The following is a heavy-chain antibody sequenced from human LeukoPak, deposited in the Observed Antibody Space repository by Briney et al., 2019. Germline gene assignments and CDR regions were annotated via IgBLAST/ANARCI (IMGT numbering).Heavy chain of an antibody. D-gene: IGHD2-15*01. Sequence: SETLSLTCTVSGDSISSGSYYWSWIRQPPGKGLEWIGYIYYSGNTYYNPSLKSRVTISVDTSKNQFSLRLSSVTAADAAVYYCARARDCSGGSCFRFNWFDPWGQGTLVTVSS. J-gene: IGHJ5*02. CDR2: IYYSGNT. V-gene: IGHV4-31*03. CDR3: ARARDCSGGSCFRFNWFDP. CDR1: GDSISSGSYY.